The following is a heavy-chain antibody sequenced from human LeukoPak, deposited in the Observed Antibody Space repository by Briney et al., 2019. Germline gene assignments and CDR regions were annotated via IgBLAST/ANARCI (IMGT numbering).Heavy chain of an antibody. CDR3: ARHNGWSLDY. Sequence: PSETLSLTCTVSGGSISSYYWSWIRQPPGKGLEWIGYIYYSGSTNYNPSLKSRVTISVDTSKKQFSLKLSPVTAADTAVYYCARHNGWSLDYWGQGTLVTVSS. J-gene: IGHJ4*02. CDR1: GGSISSYY. V-gene: IGHV4-59*01. D-gene: IGHD6-19*01. CDR2: IYYSGST.